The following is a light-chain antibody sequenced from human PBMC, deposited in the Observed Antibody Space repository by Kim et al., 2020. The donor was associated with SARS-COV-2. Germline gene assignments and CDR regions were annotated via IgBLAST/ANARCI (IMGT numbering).Light chain of an antibody. Sequence: DIVMTQSPDSLAVSLSERATINCKSSQNVLYRGNYKNYLAWYQQKPGQPPKLLIYCASTRESGVPDRFSGSGSGTDFTLTISSLQAEDVAVYYCQQYYSTPYTLGQGTKLEI. CDR3: QQYYSTPYT. CDR1: QNVLYRGNYKNY. V-gene: IGKV4-1*01. J-gene: IGKJ2*01. CDR2: CAS.